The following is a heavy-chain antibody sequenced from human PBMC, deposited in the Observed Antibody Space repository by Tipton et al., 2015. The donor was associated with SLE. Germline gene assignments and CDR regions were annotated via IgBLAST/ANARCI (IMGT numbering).Heavy chain of an antibody. Sequence: SLRLSCAGSEFTFSDYHMSWIRQAPGKGLEWISYMTSSGGTIYYGESVKGRFTVSRDNAKNYLYLQMTSLRPEDTALYYCAKGAGFELWRGYPAFWGQGTLVTVSS. CDR3: AKGAGFELWRGYPAF. J-gene: IGHJ4*02. V-gene: IGHV3-11*01. CDR2: MTSSGGTI. CDR1: EFTFSDYH. D-gene: IGHD3-3*01.